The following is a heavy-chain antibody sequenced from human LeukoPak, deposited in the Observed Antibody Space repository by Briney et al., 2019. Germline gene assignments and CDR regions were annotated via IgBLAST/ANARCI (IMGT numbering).Heavy chain of an antibody. CDR2: ISYDGSNK. J-gene: IGHJ3*02. Sequence: GGSLRLSCAASGFTFSSYGMHWVRQAPGKGLEWVAVISYDGSNKYYADSVKGRFTISRDNSKNTLYLQMNSLRAEDTAVYYCARVRPYTYASGDDAFDIWGQGTVVTVSS. V-gene: IGHV3-30*03. CDR3: ARVRPYTYASGDDAFDI. D-gene: IGHD5-18*01. CDR1: GFTFSSYG.